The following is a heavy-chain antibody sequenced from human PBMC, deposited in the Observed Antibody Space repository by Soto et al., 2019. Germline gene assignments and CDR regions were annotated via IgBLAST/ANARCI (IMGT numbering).Heavy chain of an antibody. D-gene: IGHD3-10*01. Sequence: GGSLRLSCAASGFTFSSYSMNWVRQAPGKGLEWVSYISSSSTIYYADSVKGRCTISRENAKNSLYLQMNSLRAGDTAVYYRARGRTGMVRGVPYYLAVWGKGTTVTVSS. V-gene: IGHV3-48*01. CDR1: GFTFSSYS. J-gene: IGHJ6*03. CDR3: ARGRTGMVRGVPYYLAV. CDR2: ISSSSTI.